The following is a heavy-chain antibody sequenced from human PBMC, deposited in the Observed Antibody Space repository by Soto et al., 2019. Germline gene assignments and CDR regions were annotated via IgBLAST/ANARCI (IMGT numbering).Heavy chain of an antibody. CDR3: ARRGGDQSLNY. CDR2: ITNIDSSK. V-gene: IGHV3-11*01. CDR1: GFTFSDFY. Sequence: QVQLVESGGGLVKPGGSLRLSCAASGFTFSDFYMIWLRQAPGKGLEWVSHITNIDSSKYYADSVRGRFTISRDNDKKTLYLQVNNLRAEDPAVYYCARRGGDQSLNYWGQGTLVTVSS. D-gene: IGHD3-16*02. J-gene: IGHJ4*02.